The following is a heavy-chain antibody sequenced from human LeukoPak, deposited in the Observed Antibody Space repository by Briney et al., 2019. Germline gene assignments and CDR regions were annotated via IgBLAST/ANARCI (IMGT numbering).Heavy chain of an antibody. CDR3: ARDSGGALDQ. CDR1: GFTFSSCW. D-gene: IGHD3-16*01. CDR2: IKRDESEK. Sequence: PGGSLRLSCAASGFTFSSCWMAWVRQAPGNGLEWVANIKRDESEKYYADSVKGRFTISRDNAKNSLYLQMNSLSAEDSAVYYCARDSGGALDQWGQGTLVTVSS. V-gene: IGHV3-7*03. J-gene: IGHJ4*02.